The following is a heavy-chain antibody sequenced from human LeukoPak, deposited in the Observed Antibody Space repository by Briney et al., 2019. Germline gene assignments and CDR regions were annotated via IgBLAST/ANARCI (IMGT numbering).Heavy chain of an antibody. D-gene: IGHD2-15*01. Sequence: GGSLRLSCAASGFTFSRHWMYWVRQAPGKGLEWVANIKQDGSAKPYVGSVKGRFTISRDNAKNSLFLQMNSLRAEDTAVYYCARGNGWSADFWGQGTLVTVSS. CDR3: ARGNGWSADF. J-gene: IGHJ4*02. CDR1: GFTFSRHW. V-gene: IGHV3-7*03. CDR2: IKQDGSAK.